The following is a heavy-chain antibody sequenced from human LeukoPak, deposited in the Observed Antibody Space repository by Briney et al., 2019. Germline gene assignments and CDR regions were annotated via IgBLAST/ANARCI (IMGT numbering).Heavy chain of an antibody. CDR1: GYTFTGYY. CDR3: AREGRPCSSTSCYTRERNWFDP. D-gene: IGHD2-2*02. Sequence: ASVKVSCKASGYTFTGYYMHWVRQAPGQGLEWMGWINPNSGGTNYAQKFQGRVTMTRDTSISTAYMELSRLRSDDTAVYYCAREGRPCSSTSCYTRERNWFDPWGQGTLVTVSS. J-gene: IGHJ5*02. V-gene: IGHV1-2*02. CDR2: INPNSGGT.